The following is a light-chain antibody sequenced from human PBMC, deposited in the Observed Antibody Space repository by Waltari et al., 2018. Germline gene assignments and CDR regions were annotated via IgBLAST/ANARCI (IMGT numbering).Light chain of an antibody. Sequence: EIVVTQSPLSLPVTPGEPASISCRSSQSLLYSNGNNYLYWYLQKPGQSPQLLIYETSNRASGVPDRFSGSGSGTDFTLKISRVETEDVGIYYCMQALQAPYTFGQGTKLEIK. J-gene: IGKJ2*01. CDR2: ETS. V-gene: IGKV2-28*01. CDR1: QSLLYSNGNNY. CDR3: MQALQAPYT.